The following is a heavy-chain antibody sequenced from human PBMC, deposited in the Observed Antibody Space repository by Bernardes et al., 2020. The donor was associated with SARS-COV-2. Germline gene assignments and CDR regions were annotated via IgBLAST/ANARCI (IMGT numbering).Heavy chain of an antibody. Sequence: ETLSLTCAVYGGSFSGYYWSWIRQPPGKGLEWIGEINHSGSTNYNPSLKSRVTISVDTSKNQFSLKLSSVTAADTAVYYCARGHTVTTFVYYYYGMDVWGQGTLVTVSS. J-gene: IGHJ6*02. CDR2: INHSGST. CDR3: ARGHTVTTFVYYYYGMDV. D-gene: IGHD4-4*01. CDR1: GGSFSGYY. V-gene: IGHV4-34*01.